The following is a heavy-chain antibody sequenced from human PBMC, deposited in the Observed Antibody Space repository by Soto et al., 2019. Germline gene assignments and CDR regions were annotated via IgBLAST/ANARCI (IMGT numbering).Heavy chain of an antibody. J-gene: IGHJ6*02. CDR1: GLIFSDYH. Sequence: EVQLVESGGGLVQPGGSLRLSCAASGLIFSDYHMDWVRQAPGKGLEWVGRIRRKANSYTTEYAASVKGRFTISRDDSKHSLYLQMNSRKSEDTAVYYCAMLGGWSGGSSGMDVWGQGPTVTVSS. V-gene: IGHV3-72*01. D-gene: IGHD6-19*01. CDR3: AMLGGWSGGSSGMDV. CDR2: IRRKANSYTT.